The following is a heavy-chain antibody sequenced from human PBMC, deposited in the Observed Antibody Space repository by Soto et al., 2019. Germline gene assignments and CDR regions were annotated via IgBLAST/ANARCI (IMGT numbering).Heavy chain of an antibody. CDR2: IIVASGRT. V-gene: IGHV1-58*01. CDR1: GFTFSNSA. J-gene: IGHJ3*01. Sequence: QVQIVQSGPEVKRPGTSVRVSCKTSGFTFSNSAVQWVRQARGQRLEWIGWIIVASGRTNYAREVQERVTISRDTSTSTAYMELSGLRSEDTAVYYCVAELYSGGGCCSFDFWGQGTMVTVSS. D-gene: IGHD2-21*02. CDR3: VAELYSGGGCCSFDF.